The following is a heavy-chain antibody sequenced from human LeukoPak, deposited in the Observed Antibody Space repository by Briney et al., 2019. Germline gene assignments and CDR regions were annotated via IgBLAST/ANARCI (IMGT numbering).Heavy chain of an antibody. J-gene: IGHJ4*02. CDR2: ISNDGGSP. CDR1: GITFSTYP. V-gene: IGHV3-64*01. CDR3: ARERGRNGDYDY. D-gene: IGHD1-1*01. Sequence: GGSLRLSCVASGITFSTYPMHWVRQAPGKGMEYVSAISNDGGSPYYANSVKGRFTISRDNSKNTLYLQMGSLRTEDTAVYYCARERGRNGDYDYRGQGTLVTVSS.